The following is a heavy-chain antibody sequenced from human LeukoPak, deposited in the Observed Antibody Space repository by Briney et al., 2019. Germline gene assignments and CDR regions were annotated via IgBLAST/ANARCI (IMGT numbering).Heavy chain of an antibody. CDR2: IKPDGSEK. V-gene: IGHV3-7*03. J-gene: IGHJ6*03. Sequence: GGTLRLSCAASGFTFSSYGVSWVRQTPGKGLEWVANIKPDGSEKYYVDSVKGRFTISRDNSKNTLYLQMNSLRAEDTAVYYCARDPSVRRPYYYYYMDVWGKGTTATVSS. CDR1: GFTFSSYG. D-gene: IGHD2-2*01. CDR3: ARDPSVRRPYYYYYMDV.